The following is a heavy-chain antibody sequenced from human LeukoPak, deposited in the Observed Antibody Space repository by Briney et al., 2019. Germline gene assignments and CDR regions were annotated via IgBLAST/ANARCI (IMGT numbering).Heavy chain of an antibody. CDR2: IIPIFGTA. D-gene: IGHD6-6*01. J-gene: IGHJ4*02. CDR1: GGTFSSYA. V-gene: IGHV1-69*06. Sequence: SVKVSCKASGGTFSSYAISWVRQAPGQGLEWMGRIIPIFGTANYAQKFQGRVTITADKSTSTAYMELSSLRSEDTAVYYCARGSKGSSSSSQEFFDYWGQGTLVTVSS. CDR3: ARGSKGSSSSSQEFFDY.